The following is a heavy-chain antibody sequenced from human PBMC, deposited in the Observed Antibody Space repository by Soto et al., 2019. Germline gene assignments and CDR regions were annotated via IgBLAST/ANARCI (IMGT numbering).Heavy chain of an antibody. Sequence: QVQLVESGGGAVQPGESLRLSCVASGFDFTYYAMHWVRQAPGKGLESVAVISSDGSKIHHTYSVKGRFTISRDNSKNPLYLQMNSLRKEDTAVYFCAKDEGVGGTLGLFDYWGQGTLVSVSS. V-gene: IGHV3-30*18. J-gene: IGHJ4*02. CDR1: GFDFTYYA. CDR3: AKDEGVGGTLGLFDY. D-gene: IGHD1-26*01. CDR2: ISSDGSKI.